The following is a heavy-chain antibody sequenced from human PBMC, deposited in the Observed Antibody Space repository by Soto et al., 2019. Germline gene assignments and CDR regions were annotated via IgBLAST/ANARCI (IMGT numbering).Heavy chain of an antibody. CDR3: AKERGVLDAFDI. CDR2: ISSDGKNQ. Sequence: ESGGGVVKPGRSLRLSCAASGFTSSSFVIHWVRQAPGKGLEWLAVISSDGKNQYYADSVKGRFTISRDNSKNTLYLQVNSLRAADTAVYFCAKERGVLDAFDIWGQGTMVTVSS. J-gene: IGHJ3*02. V-gene: IGHV3-30*18. CDR1: GFTSSSFV. D-gene: IGHD3-10*01.